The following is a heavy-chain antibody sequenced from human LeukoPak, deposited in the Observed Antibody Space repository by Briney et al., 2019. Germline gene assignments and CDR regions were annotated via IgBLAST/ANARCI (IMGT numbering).Heavy chain of an antibody. Sequence: PSETLSLTCAVYGGSFSGYYWSWIRQPPGKGLEWIGEINHSGSTNYNPSLKSRVTISVDTSKNQFSLKLSSVTAEDTAVYYCARVSHEYYYYYYMDVWGKGTTVTISS. V-gene: IGHV4-34*01. CDR3: ARVSHEYYYYYYMDV. CDR2: INHSGST. CDR1: GGSFSGYY. J-gene: IGHJ6*03.